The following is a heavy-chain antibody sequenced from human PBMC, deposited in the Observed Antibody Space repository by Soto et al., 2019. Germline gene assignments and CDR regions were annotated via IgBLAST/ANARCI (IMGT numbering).Heavy chain of an antibody. CDR3: AKRGAFGITNSYYYYRRDV. V-gene: IGHV4-59*01. Sequence: SETFPVTCTVSGGSISSYYWSWIRQPPGKGLEWIGYIHHSGSTNYNPSLKSRVTISVDTSKNQFSLKLSSVTAADTAVYYCAKRGAFGITNSYYYYRRDVWSQGTIVTVS. J-gene: IGHJ6*02. D-gene: IGHD3-3*02. CDR1: GGSISSYY. CDR2: IHHSGST.